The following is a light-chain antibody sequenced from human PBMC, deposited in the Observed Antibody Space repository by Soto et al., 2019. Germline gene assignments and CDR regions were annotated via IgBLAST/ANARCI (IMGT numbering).Light chain of an antibody. V-gene: IGKV1-5*01. CDR1: QSIGNR. CDR3: QQYNTYNT. Sequence: DIQMTQYPSTLSASVGDRVTITCRASQSIGNRLAWYQQRPGKAPNLLIYEASTLESGVPSRFSGSGYETDFTLTISSLQPDDSATYYCQQYNTYNTFGQGTKLEIK. J-gene: IGKJ2*01. CDR2: EAS.